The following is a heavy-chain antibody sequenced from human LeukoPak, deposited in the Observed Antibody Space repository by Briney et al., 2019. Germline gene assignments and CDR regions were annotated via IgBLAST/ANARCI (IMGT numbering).Heavy chain of an antibody. J-gene: IGHJ6*02. D-gene: IGHD5-12*01. CDR3: ARPPYSGYSFPPYYYGMDV. V-gene: IGHV1-2*02. CDR2: INPNSGGT. Sequence: EASVKVSCKASGYTFTGYYMHWVRQAPGQGLEWMGWINPNSGGTNYAQKFQGRVTMTRDTSISTAYMELSRLRSDDTAVYYCARPPYSGYSFPPYYYGMDVWGQGTTVTVSS. CDR1: GYTFTGYY.